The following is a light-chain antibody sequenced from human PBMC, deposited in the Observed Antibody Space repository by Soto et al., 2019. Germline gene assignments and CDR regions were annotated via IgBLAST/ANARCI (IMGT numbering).Light chain of an antibody. CDR1: SSDVAGYNY. Sequence: QSLLTQPASVSGSPGQSITISCTGTSSDVAGYNYVSWYQQHPGKAPKLMISEVSNRPSGVSNRFSGSKSGNTASLTISGLQAEDEADYYCNSYTSSSNWVFGGGTKLTVL. J-gene: IGLJ3*02. CDR2: EVS. V-gene: IGLV2-14*01. CDR3: NSYTSSSNWV.